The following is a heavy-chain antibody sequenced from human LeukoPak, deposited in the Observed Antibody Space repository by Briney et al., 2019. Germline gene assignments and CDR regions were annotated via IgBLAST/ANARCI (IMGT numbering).Heavy chain of an antibody. CDR3: ARGGSDTAMAHDY. J-gene: IGHJ4*02. CDR2: ISDSSSTI. CDR1: GFTFSSYS. D-gene: IGHD5-18*01. V-gene: IGHV3-48*04. Sequence: GGSLRLSCAASGFTFSSYSMNWVRQAPGKGLEWISYISDSSSTIKYADSVAGRFTISRDDAKNTLYLQVNSLRAEDTAVYFCARGGSDTAMAHDYWGQGTLVTVSS.